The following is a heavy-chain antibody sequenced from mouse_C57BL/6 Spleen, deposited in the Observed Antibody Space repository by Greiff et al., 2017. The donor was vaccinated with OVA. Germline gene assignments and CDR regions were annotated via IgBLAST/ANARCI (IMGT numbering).Heavy chain of an antibody. CDR1: GYTFTDYY. CDR3: ARSSGRYAMDY. CDR2: INPNNGGT. V-gene: IGHV1-26*01. Sequence: EVQLQQSGPELVKPGASVKISCKASGYTFTDYYMNWVKQSHGKSLEWIGDINPNNGGTSYNQKFKGKATLTVDKSSSTAYMELRSLTSEDSAVYYCARSSGRYAMDYWGQGTSVTVSS. J-gene: IGHJ4*01.